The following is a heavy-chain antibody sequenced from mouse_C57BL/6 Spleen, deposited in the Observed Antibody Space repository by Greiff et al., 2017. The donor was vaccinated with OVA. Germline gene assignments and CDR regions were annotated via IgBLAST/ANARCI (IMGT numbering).Heavy chain of an antibody. CDR3: VGGLRSFAY. V-gene: IGHV10-1*01. D-gene: IGHD2-4*01. Sequence: EVKLQESGGGLVQPKGSLKLSCAASGFSFNTYAMNWVRQAPGKGLEWVARIRSKSNNYATYYADSVKDRFTISRDDSESMLYLQMNNLKTEDTAMYYCVGGLRSFAYWGQGTLVTVSA. CDR2: IRSKSNNYAT. J-gene: IGHJ3*01. CDR1: GFSFNTYA.